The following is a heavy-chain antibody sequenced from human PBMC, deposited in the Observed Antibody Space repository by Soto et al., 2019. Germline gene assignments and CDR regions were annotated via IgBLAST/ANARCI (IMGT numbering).Heavy chain of an antibody. CDR1: GYTLTELS. CDR2: FDPEDGET. Sequence: ASVKVSCKVSGYTLTELSMHWVRQAPGKGLEWMGGFDPEDGETIYAQKFQGRVTMTEDTSTDTAYMELSSLRSEDTAVYYCARTNYDILTGDYYYYGMDVWGQGTTVTVS. V-gene: IGHV1-24*01. CDR3: ARTNYDILTGDYYYYGMDV. D-gene: IGHD3-9*01. J-gene: IGHJ6*02.